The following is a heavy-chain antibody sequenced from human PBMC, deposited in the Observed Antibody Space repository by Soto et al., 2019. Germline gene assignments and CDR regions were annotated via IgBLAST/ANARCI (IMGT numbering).Heavy chain of an antibody. D-gene: IGHD3-9*01. J-gene: IGHJ3*01. Sequence: QVHLVESGGGLVKPGGSLRLSCAASGFAFSDHYMTWIRQAPGKGLEWISFISGSGDTIHYADSVRGRFTISRDNGKNSLYPHMSNRRAEDTAVYYCSDIFFLGHGTMVTVSS. CDR3: SDIFF. V-gene: IGHV3-11*01. CDR2: ISGSGDTI. CDR1: GFAFSDHY.